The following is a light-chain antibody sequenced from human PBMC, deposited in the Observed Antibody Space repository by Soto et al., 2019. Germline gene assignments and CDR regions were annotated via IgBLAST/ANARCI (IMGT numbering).Light chain of an antibody. CDR1: QSVSSY. J-gene: IGKJ1*01. CDR3: QQRSNWPPWT. CDR2: GAS. Sequence: VLTQSAATLSLSPGERATLSCRASQSVSSYLAWYQQKPGQAPRLLIFGASNRATGIPARFSGSGSGTDFTLTISSLEPEDFAVYYCQQRSNWPPWTFGQGTKVDIK. V-gene: IGKV3-11*01.